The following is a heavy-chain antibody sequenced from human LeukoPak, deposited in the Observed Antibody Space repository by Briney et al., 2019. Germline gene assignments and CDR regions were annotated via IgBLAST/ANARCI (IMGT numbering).Heavy chain of an antibody. CDR2: TYYRSKWYN. Sequence: SQTLSLTCAISGDSVSSNSAAWNWIRQSPSRGLEWLGRTYYRSKWYNDYAVSVKSRITINPDTSKNQFSLQLNSVTPEDTAVYYCAKGGGVVVPAANYAFDIWGQGTMVTVSS. D-gene: IGHD2-2*01. CDR1: GDSVSSNSAA. J-gene: IGHJ3*02. CDR3: AKGGGVVVPAANYAFDI. V-gene: IGHV6-1*01.